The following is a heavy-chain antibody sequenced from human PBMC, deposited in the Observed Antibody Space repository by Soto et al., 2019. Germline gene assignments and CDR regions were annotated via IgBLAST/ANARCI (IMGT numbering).Heavy chain of an antibody. D-gene: IGHD2-21*02. Sequence: SETLSLTCTVSGGSISSGDYYWSWVRQHPGKGLEWIGYGSYSGSTYYNPSLKSRVTIVVDTSRNQFSLRLSSVTAADTAVYYCARGGGLAYCGGDCLYNWFDPWGQGTLVTVSS. CDR1: GGSISSGDYY. J-gene: IGHJ5*02. CDR2: GSYSGST. V-gene: IGHV4-31*03. CDR3: ARGGGLAYCGGDCLYNWFDP.